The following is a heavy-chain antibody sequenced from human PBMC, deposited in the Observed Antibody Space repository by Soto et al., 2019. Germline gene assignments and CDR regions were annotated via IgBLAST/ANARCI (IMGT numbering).Heavy chain of an antibody. CDR3: ARARRPSTVTRYYYYGMDG. CDR2: LIPISGTA. Sequence: QVQLVQSGAEVKKPGSSVKVSCKASGGTFSSYAISWVRQAPGQGLEWMGGLIPISGTANYAQKFQGRVTMTADESTSTAWMELSSLGSEDTAVYYCARARRPSTVTRYYYYGMDGWGQGTTVTVSS. V-gene: IGHV1-69*01. D-gene: IGHD4-17*01. CDR1: GGTFSSYA. J-gene: IGHJ6*02.